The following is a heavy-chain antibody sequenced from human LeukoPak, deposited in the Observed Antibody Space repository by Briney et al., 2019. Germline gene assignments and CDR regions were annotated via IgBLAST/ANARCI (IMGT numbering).Heavy chain of an antibody. J-gene: IGHJ4*02. CDR1: GFTFSSYS. D-gene: IGHD5-18*01. CDR3: ASRSTYTYGRTGYFDY. CDR2: ISSGGSTI. Sequence: GGSLRLSCAASGFTFSSYSVNWVRQAPGKGLEWVSYISSGGSTIYYADSVKGRFTISRDNAKNSLYLQMNSLRAEDTAVYYCASRSTYTYGRTGYFDYWGQGTLVTVSS. V-gene: IGHV3-48*04.